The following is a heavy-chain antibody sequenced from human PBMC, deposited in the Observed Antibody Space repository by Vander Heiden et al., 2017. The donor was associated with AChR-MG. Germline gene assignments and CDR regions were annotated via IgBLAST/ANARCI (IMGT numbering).Heavy chain of an antibody. CDR2: IDWDDDK. V-gene: IGHV2-70*11. Sequence: VTLRESGPALVTPTQTLTLTCTFSGLSLSTGGMCVTWIRQPPGKTLEWLARIDWDDDKYYSTSLKTRLTISKDTSKNQVVLTMTNMDPVDTATYYCARIKRGYGDSQPFDYWGQGTLVTVSS. CDR1: GLSLSTGGMC. CDR3: ARIKRGYGDSQPFDY. J-gene: IGHJ4*02. D-gene: IGHD4-17*01.